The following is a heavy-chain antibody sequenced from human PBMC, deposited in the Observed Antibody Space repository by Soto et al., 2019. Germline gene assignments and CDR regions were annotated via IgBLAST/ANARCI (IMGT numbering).Heavy chain of an antibody. V-gene: IGHV3-48*02. Sequence: EVQLVESGGGLVQPGGSLRLSCAASEFIFSHYSMNWVRQAPGKGLEWVSFISSSSSTIYYADSVKGRFTVSRDNVKNSLYLQMNSLRDEDTAVYYCARDPYAGLDYWGQGTLVTVSS. CDR2: ISSSSSTI. CDR1: EFIFSHYS. J-gene: IGHJ4*02. CDR3: ARDPYAGLDY. D-gene: IGHD4-17*01.